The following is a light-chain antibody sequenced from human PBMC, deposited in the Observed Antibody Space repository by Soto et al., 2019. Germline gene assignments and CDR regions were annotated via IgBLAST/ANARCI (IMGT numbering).Light chain of an antibody. CDR2: TAS. Sequence: IQMTQSPSSVSASVGDRVTITCRASQDIRSWLAWYQQKPGRAPKLLIYTASSLQSGVPSRFSGSGSGTDFTLTISNLQPEDFATYYCQQAHSFPLTFGGGTTVEIK. J-gene: IGKJ4*01. CDR3: QQAHSFPLT. V-gene: IGKV1-12*01. CDR1: QDIRSW.